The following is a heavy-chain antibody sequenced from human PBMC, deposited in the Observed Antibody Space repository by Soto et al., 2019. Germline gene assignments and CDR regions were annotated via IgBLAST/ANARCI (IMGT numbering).Heavy chain of an antibody. CDR1: GFTFRNYA. CDR3: VKDGSSGWPYYYGMDV. V-gene: IGHV3-30-3*01. D-gene: IGHD6-19*01. Sequence: QVQLVESGGGVVQPGRSLRLSCAASGFTFRNYAMHWVRQAPGKGLEWVAVISYDGINEDYGDSVKGRFTISRDNSKNTLYLQMSSLRAEDTAVYYCVKDGSSGWPYYYGMDVWGQGTTVTVSS. CDR2: ISYDGINE. J-gene: IGHJ6*02.